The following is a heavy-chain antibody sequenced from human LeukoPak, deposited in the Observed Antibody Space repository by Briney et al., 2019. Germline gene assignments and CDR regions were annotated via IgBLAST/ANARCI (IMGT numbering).Heavy chain of an antibody. Sequence: PSETLSLTCAVYGGSFRGYYWSWIRQPPGKGLEWLGEINHSGSSNYNPSLKSRVTISLDTSKNQFSLNLSSVTAADTAVYYCAREGYCSGTSCYNFNYWGQGTLVTVSS. CDR2: INHSGSS. CDR3: AREGYCSGTSCYNFNY. CDR1: GGSFRGYY. V-gene: IGHV4-34*01. J-gene: IGHJ4*02. D-gene: IGHD2-2*02.